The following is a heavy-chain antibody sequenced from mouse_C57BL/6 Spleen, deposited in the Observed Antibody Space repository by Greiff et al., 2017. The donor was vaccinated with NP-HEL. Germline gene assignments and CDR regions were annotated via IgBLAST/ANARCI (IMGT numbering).Heavy chain of an antibody. D-gene: IGHD2-3*01. CDR2: IRLKSDNYAT. J-gene: IGHJ4*01. CDR3: TGDDGYYYARDY. CDR1: GFTFSNYW. Sequence: EVKLVESGGGLVQPGGSMKLSCVASGFTFSNYWMNWVRQSPEKGLEWVAQIRLKSDNYATHYAESVKGRFTISRDDSKSSVYLQMNNLRAEDTGIYYCTGDDGYYYARDYWGQGTSVTVSS. V-gene: IGHV6-3*01.